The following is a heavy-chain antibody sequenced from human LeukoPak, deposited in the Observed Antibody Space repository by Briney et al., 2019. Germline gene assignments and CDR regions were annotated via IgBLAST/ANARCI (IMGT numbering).Heavy chain of an antibody. D-gene: IGHD5-18*01. CDR1: GFTVSSNY. Sequence: GGSLRLSCAASGFTVSSNYMSWVRHAPGKGLEWVSVIYSGGSTYYADSVKGRFTISRDNSKNTLSLQMNSLRAEDTAVYYCAKGAYSYGFLFDYWGQGTLVTVSS. J-gene: IGHJ4*02. V-gene: IGHV3-53*01. CDR2: IYSGGST. CDR3: AKGAYSYGFLFDY.